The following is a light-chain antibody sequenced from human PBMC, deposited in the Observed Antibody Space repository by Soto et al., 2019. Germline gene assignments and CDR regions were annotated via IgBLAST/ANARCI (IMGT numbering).Light chain of an antibody. J-gene: IGKJ1*01. Sequence: EILLTQSPATLSLSPGERATLSCRASQSVRNQLAWYQQEPGQAPRLLIYDSSNSATGIPGRFSGSRSERDFTLTIRSLEPEEFAVYYCQQLSNWPWTFGQGTKVDIK. CDR1: QSVRNQ. V-gene: IGKV3-11*02. CDR2: DSS. CDR3: QQLSNWPWT.